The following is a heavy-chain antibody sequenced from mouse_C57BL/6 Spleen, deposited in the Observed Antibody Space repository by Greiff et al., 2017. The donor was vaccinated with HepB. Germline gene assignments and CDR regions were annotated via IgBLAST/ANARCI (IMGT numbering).Heavy chain of an antibody. J-gene: IGHJ4*01. D-gene: IGHD1-1*01. V-gene: IGHV5-6*01. CDR1: GFTFSSYG. Sequence: EVKLMESGGDLVKPGGSLKLSCAASGFTFSSYGMSWVRQTPDKRLEWVATISSGGSYNYYPDSVKGRFTISRDNAKNTRYLQMSSLKSEDTAMYYCARHTTVVPYYYAMDYWGQGTSVTVSS. CDR3: ARHTTVVPYYYAMDY. CDR2: ISSGGSYN.